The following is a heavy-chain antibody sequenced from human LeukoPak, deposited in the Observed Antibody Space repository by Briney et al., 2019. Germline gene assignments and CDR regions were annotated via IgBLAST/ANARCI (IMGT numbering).Heavy chain of an antibody. J-gene: IGHJ4*02. CDR3: ARHPDYGSGGLPFDY. CDR1: GGSISSYY. CDR2: IYYSGST. V-gene: IGHV4-59*08. D-gene: IGHD3-10*01. Sequence: PSETLSLTCTVSGGSISSYYWSWIRQPPGKGLEWIGYIYYSGSTNYNPSLKSRVTISVDTSKNQFSLKLSSVTAADTAVYYCARHPDYGSGGLPFDYWGQGTLVTVSS.